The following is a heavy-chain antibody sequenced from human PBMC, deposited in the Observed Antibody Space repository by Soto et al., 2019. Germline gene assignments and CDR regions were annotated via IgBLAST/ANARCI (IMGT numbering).Heavy chain of an antibody. D-gene: IGHD2-2*01. CDR2: IYYSGKT. V-gene: IGHV4-39*01. Sequence: SETLSLTCSVSGGSISNSRDYWGWIRQPPGKGLEWIATIYYSGKTYYNPSLKSRVTISVDTSKNQFSLKLSSVTAADTAVYYCASLVPAAIPYYYGMDVWGQGTTVTVSS. CDR3: ASLVPAAIPYYYGMDV. J-gene: IGHJ6*02. CDR1: GGSISNSRDY.